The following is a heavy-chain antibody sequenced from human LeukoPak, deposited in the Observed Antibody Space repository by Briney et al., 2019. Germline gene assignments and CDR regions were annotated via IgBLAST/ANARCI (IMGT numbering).Heavy chain of an antibody. V-gene: IGHV1-2*06. CDR2: INPNSGGT. D-gene: IGHD3-3*01. CDR1: GYTFTVYY. J-gene: IGHJ4*02. CDR3: ATKANYDFWSGYYTDY. Sequence: RASVTVSCKASGYTFTVYYMHWVRQAPGQGLEWMGRINPNSGGTNYAQKFQGRVTMTRDTSISTAYMELSRLRSEDTAVYYCATKANYDFWSGYYTDYWGQGTLVTVSS.